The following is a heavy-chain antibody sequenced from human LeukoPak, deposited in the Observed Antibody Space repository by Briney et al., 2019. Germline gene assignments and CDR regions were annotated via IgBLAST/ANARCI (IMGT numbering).Heavy chain of an antibody. D-gene: IGHD3-10*01. CDR1: GFTFSASG. V-gene: IGHV3-30*02. Sequence: GGSLRLSCAASGFTFSASGMHWVRQAPGKGLEWVAFIRFDGRNKYYADSVKGRFTISRDNSKNTLYLQMNSLGVEDTAVYYCAKGGDYFDYWGQGTLVTVSS. J-gene: IGHJ4*02. CDR3: AKGGDYFDY. CDR2: IRFDGRNK.